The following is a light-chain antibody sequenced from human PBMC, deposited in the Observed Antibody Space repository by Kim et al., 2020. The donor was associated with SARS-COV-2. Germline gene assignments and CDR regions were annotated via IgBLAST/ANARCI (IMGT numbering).Light chain of an antibody. CDR1: SGHSSYA. CDR2: LNSDDSH. J-gene: IGLJ3*02. V-gene: IGLV4-69*01. Sequence: QLVLTQSPSASASLGASVKLTCTLSSGHSSYAIAWHQQQPEKGPRYLMKLNSDDSHSKGDGIPDRFSGSSSGAERYLTISSLQSEDEADYYCQTWGTGPWVFGGGTQLTVL. CDR3: QTWGTGPWV.